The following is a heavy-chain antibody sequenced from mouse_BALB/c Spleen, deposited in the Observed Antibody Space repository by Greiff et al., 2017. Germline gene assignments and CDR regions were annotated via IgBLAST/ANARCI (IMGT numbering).Heavy chain of an antibody. J-gene: IGHJ2*01. V-gene: IGHV1-80*01. D-gene: IGHD3-3*01. CDR3: ARPGLYYFDY. Sequence: QVQLQQSGAELVRPGSSVKISCKASGYAFSSYWMNWVKQRPGQGLEWIGQIYPGDGDTNYNGKFKGKATLTADKSSSTAYMQLSSLTSEDSAVYFCARPGLYYFDYWGQGTTLTVSS. CDR1: GYAFSSYW. CDR2: IYPGDGDT.